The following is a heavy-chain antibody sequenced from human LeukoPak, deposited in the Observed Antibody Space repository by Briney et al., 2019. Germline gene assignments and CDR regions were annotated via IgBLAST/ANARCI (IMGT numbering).Heavy chain of an antibody. V-gene: IGHV3-48*01. CDR2: IGSSSSTI. D-gene: IGHD1-26*01. CDR1: GFTLDKAW. CDR3: AREFSGSNYGFPFDY. Sequence: GGSLRLSCAASGFTLDKAWMTWVRQAPGKGLEWVSYIGSSSSTIYYADSVKGRFTISRDNAKNSLYLQMNSLRAEDTAVYYCAREFSGSNYGFPFDYWGQGTLVTASS. J-gene: IGHJ4*02.